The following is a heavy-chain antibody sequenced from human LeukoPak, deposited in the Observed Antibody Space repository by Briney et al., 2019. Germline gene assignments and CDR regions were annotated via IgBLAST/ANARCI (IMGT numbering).Heavy chain of an antibody. CDR1: GFSSYS. D-gene: IGHD6-19*01. CDR2: ISSSTSYI. J-gene: IGHJ3*02. CDR3: ARGRTSGWYAQDAFDI. Sequence: GGSLRLSCAASGFSSYSMNWVRQAPGKGLEWVSSISSSTSYISYADSVKGRFTISRDNAKNSLYLQMNSLRAEDTAVYYCARGRTSGWYAQDAFDIWGQGTMVTVSS. V-gene: IGHV3-21*01.